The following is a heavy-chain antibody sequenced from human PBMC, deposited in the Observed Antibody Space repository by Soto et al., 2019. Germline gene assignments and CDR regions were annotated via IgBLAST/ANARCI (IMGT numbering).Heavy chain of an antibody. CDR3: ARDGDSGGYYYYYYMDV. J-gene: IGHJ6*03. V-gene: IGHV3-33*01. Sequence: PGGSLRLSCAASGFTFSSYGMHWVRRAPGKGLEWVAVIWYDGSNKYYADSVKGRFTISRDNSKNTLYLQMNSLRAEDTAVYYCARDGDSGGYYYYYYMDVWGKGNTVTVSS. D-gene: IGHD5-12*01. CDR1: GFTFSSYG. CDR2: IWYDGSNK.